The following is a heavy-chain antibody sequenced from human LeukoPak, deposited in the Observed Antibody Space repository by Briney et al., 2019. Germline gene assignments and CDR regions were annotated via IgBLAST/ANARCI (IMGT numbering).Heavy chain of an antibody. CDR2: MNPNSGNT. J-gene: IGHJ6*03. Sequence: GASVKVSCKASGYTFTSYDINWVRQATGQGLEWMGWMNPNSGNTGYAQKFQGRVTITRNTSMSTAYMELSSLRSEDTAVYYCARGSIAAAGTYWGYYYYMDVWGKGTTVTVSS. D-gene: IGHD6-13*01. CDR3: ARGSIAAAGTYWGYYYYMDV. V-gene: IGHV1-8*03. CDR1: GYTFTSYD.